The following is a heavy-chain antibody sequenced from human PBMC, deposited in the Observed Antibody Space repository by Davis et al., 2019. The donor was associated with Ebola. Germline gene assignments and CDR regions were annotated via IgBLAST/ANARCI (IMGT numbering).Heavy chain of an antibody. J-gene: IGHJ4*02. CDR3: AKESASCGGDCYSLSDY. CDR2: ISGRGSTI. D-gene: IGHD2-21*02. CDR1: GFTFSSYA. V-gene: IGHV3-23*01. Sequence: GESLKISCAASGFTFSSYAMSWVRQAPGKGLEWVSVISGRGSTIFYADSVKGRFTISRDNSRNTLYLQMNNLRAEDTAVYYCAKESASCGGDCYSLSDYWGQGTLVTVSS.